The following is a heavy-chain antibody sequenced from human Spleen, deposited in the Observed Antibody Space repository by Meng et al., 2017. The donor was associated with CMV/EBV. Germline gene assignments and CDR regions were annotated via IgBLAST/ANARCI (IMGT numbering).Heavy chain of an antibody. V-gene: IGHV1-46*01. J-gene: IGHJ1*01. CDR3: ASGYCSSSSCYAQYFQH. Sequence: YTFTNYYMHWLRQAPGQGLEWMGMINPRGGSTTYAQSFQGRVTMTRDTSITTVYMELSRLRYDDTAMYYCASGYCSSSSCYAQYFQHWGLGTLVTVSS. CDR1: YTFTNYY. CDR2: INPRGGST. D-gene: IGHD2-2*03.